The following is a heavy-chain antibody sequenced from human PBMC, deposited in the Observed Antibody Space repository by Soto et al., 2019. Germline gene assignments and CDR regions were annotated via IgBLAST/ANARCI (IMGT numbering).Heavy chain of an antibody. V-gene: IGHV4-31*03. CDR3: ARDRSPYYFDY. CDR2: IYYSGST. J-gene: IGHJ4*02. CDR1: GGSISSGGYY. Sequence: SETLSLTCTVSGGSISSGGYYWSWIRQHPGKGLEWIGYIYYSGSTYYNPSLKSRVTISVDTSKNQFSLKLSSVTAADTAVHYCARDRSPYYFDYWGQGTLVTVSS.